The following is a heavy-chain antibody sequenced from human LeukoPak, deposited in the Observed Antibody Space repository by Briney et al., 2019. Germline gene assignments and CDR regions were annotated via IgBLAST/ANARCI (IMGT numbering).Heavy chain of an antibody. D-gene: IGHD3-3*01. CDR2: ISGSGGST. J-gene: IGHJ4*02. Sequence: GGSLRLSCAASGFTFSSYAMSWVRQAPGKGLEWVSAISGSGGSTYYADSVKGRFTTSRDNAKNSLYLQMNSLRAEDTAVYYCATLEVEFDYWGQGTLVTVSS. CDR1: GFTFSSYA. V-gene: IGHV3-23*01. CDR3: ATLEVEFDY.